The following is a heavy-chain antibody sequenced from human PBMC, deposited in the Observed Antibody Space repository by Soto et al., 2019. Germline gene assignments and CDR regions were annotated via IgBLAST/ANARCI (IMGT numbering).Heavy chain of an antibody. CDR1: GFTFSNAW. D-gene: IGHD2-2*01. J-gene: IGHJ5*02. CDR2: IKIITDCGTT. V-gene: IGHV3-15*01. Sequence: PGGSLRLSCAASGFTFSNAWMSWVRQAPGKGLEWVGRIKIITDCGTTDYAVPVKGRFTFSRDDSKNTLYLQMNSLKTEDTAVYYCTRGEVVPTTWGQRTLVTVSS. CDR3: TRGEVVPTT.